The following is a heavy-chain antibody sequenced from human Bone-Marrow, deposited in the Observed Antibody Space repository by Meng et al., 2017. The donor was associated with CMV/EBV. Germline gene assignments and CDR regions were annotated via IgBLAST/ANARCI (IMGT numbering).Heavy chain of an antibody. Sequence: ASVKVSCKASGYTFTSYDTNWVRQATGQGLEWMGWMNPNSGNTGYAQKFQGRVTMTRNTSISTAYMELSSLRSEDTAVYYCARGSYREWYSELLPYYYYYYGMDVWGQGTTVTVSS. CDR3: ARGSYREWYSELLPYYYYYYGMDV. V-gene: IGHV1-8*01. CDR1: GYTFTSYD. CDR2: MNPNSGNT. J-gene: IGHJ6*02. D-gene: IGHD2-15*01.